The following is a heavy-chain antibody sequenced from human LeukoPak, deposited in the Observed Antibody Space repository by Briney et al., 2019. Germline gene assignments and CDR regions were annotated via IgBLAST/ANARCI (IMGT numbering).Heavy chain of an antibody. Sequence: SETLSLTCTVSGGSISNDAYYWNWIRQHPGRGLEWIAYIYYKGGTHYNPSLKSRLTISVDLSKNQFSLKVSSVTAADTAFYYCAAFTTSSWFAYWGQGSLVAVSS. J-gene: IGHJ4*02. CDR1: GGSISNDAYY. CDR3: AAFTTSSWFAY. V-gene: IGHV4-31*03. CDR2: IYYKGGT. D-gene: IGHD6-13*01.